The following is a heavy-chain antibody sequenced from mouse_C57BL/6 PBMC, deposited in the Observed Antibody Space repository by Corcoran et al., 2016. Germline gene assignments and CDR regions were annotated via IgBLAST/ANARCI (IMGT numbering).Heavy chain of an antibody. CDR1: GYTFTDYY. D-gene: IGHD1-1*01. CDR2: TNPNNGGT. Sequence: QLQQSGPELVKPRASVKTSCKASGYTFTDYYMNWVKQSYGKSLAWIGDTNPNNGGTSYNQQFKGKATLTVAKSSSTGYMEPRSLTSEDSAVYYCARARDYCYGSPVAIDCWGQGTAVTVSA. CDR3: ARARDYCYGSPVAIDC. J-gene: IGHJ4*01. V-gene: IGHV1-26*01.